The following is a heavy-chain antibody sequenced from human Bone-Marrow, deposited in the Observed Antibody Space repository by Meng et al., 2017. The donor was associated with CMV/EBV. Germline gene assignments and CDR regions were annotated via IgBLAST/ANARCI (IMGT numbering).Heavy chain of an antibody. J-gene: IGHJ4*02. D-gene: IGHD3-16*01. CDR1: GGSISTYY. V-gene: IGHV4-59*12. CDR3: ARDFGGGATEN. CDR2: IYYSGST. Sequence: SETLSLTCTVSGGSISTYYWNWIRQPPGKGLEWIGYIYYSGSTNYNPSLKSRVTMSVDTSKKQFFLKLRSLTAADTAVYYCARDFGGGATENWGQGMLVTVSS.